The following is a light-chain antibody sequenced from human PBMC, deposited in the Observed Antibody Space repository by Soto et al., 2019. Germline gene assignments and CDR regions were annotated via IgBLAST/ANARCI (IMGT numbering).Light chain of an antibody. CDR3: QQYNNWPPET. V-gene: IGKV3-15*01. CDR1: QSVSSN. CDR2: GAS. Sequence: EIVMTQSPATLSVSPGERATLSCRASQSVSSNLAWYQQKPGQAPRLLIYGASTKATGIPARFSGSGSGTEFHLAINGLQSEDFAVYYRQQYNNWPPETFGQGTKVEIK. J-gene: IGKJ1*01.